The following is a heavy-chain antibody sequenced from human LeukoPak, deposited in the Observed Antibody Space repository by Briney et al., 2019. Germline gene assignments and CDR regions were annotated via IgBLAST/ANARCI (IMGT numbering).Heavy chain of an antibody. Sequence: PSQTLSLTCTVSGGSISSGGYYWSWIRQHPGKGLEWIGYIYYSGSTYYNPSLKSRVTISVDTSKNQFSLKLSSVTAAGTAVYYCARARPLQRFLEWFRTGSDPWGQGTLVTVSS. V-gene: IGHV4-31*03. CDR1: GGSISSGGYY. CDR3: ARARPLQRFLEWFRTGSDP. J-gene: IGHJ5*02. D-gene: IGHD3-3*01. CDR2: IYYSGST.